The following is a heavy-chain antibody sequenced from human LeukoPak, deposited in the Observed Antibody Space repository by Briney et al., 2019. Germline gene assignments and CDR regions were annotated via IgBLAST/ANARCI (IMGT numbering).Heavy chain of an antibody. Sequence: ASVKVSCKASGGTFSSYAISWVRQAPGQGLEWMGGIIRIFGTANYAQKFQGRVTITADESTSTAYMELSSLRSEDTAVYYCARDRVVGATAAFDYWGQGTLVTVSS. V-gene: IGHV1-69*13. D-gene: IGHD1-26*01. CDR3: ARDRVVGATAAFDY. CDR1: GGTFSSYA. CDR2: IIRIFGTA. J-gene: IGHJ4*02.